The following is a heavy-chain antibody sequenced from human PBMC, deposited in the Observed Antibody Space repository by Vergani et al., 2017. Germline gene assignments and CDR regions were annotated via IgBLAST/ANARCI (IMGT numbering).Heavy chain of an antibody. CDR1: GGSMSGYY. Sequence: QVRLQESGPGLVKPSETLSLTCSVSGGSMSGYYWRWIRQPPGKELDWIGYMYHSGSTNYNPSLETRVTISGDTSKNQFSLKLNSVTAADTAVYYCGRVADFYGLGSRLLDLWGQGILVTVSS. V-gene: IGHV4-59*01. CDR3: GRVADFYGLGSRLLDL. D-gene: IGHD3-10*01. CDR2: MYHSGST. J-gene: IGHJ5*02.